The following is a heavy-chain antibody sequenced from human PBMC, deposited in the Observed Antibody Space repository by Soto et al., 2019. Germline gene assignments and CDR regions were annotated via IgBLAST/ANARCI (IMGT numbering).Heavy chain of an antibody. CDR3: SAARPSWGAYAFDS. CDR1: GFTFNGAW. J-gene: IGHJ4*02. V-gene: IGHV3-15*07. CDR2: VKSKVNGETV. Sequence: DVQLVESGGGLVQPGGSLRLSCATSGFTFNGAWMNWVRQAPGKGLEWVGRVKSKVNGETVDYAAPVKGRATISRDDSTNTLYLQMNSLNTEDTAMYYCSAARPSWGAYAFDSWGQGTPVTVSS. D-gene: IGHD6-6*01.